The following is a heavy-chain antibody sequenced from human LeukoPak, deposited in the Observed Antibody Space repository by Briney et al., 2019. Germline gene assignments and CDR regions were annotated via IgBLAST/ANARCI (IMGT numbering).Heavy chain of an antibody. CDR3: ARGEGSGSYMSYFDY. D-gene: IGHD3-10*01. CDR1: GGSFSGYY. V-gene: IGHV4-34*01. J-gene: IGHJ4*02. CDR2: INHSGST. Sequence: SETLSLTCAVYGGSFSGYYWSWIRQPPGERLEWIGEINHSGSTDYNPSLQSRVTISQDTSKNQFSLKLSSVIAADTAVYYCARGEGSGSYMSYFDYWGQGALVTVSS.